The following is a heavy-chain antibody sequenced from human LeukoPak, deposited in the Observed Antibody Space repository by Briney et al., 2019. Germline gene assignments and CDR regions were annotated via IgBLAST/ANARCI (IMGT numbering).Heavy chain of an antibody. J-gene: IGHJ6*04. V-gene: IGHV3-48*03. D-gene: IGHD3-10*02. CDR3: AELGITMIGGV. CDR1: GFTFRSYE. CDR2: ISSSGSTI. Sequence: GGSLRLSCAAWGFTFRSYEMNWVRQAPGKGLEWVSYISSSGSTIYYAASVKGLFTISRDNAKNSLYLQMNSLRAEDTAVYYCAELGITMIGGVWGKGTTVTISS.